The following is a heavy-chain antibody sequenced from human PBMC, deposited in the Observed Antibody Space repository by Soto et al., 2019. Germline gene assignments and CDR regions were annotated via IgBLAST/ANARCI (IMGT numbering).Heavy chain of an antibody. Sequence: GGSLRLSCAASGFIVSRNDMYWVRQAPGKGLEWVSLIYSGGNTYYAESVKGRFTVSRDTSKNTLFLQMNSLRTEDTAVYHCARVKYSYGPFDYWGQGTLVTVSS. CDR2: IYSGGNT. V-gene: IGHV3-53*01. CDR3: ARVKYSYGPFDY. J-gene: IGHJ4*02. D-gene: IGHD5-18*01. CDR1: GFIVSRND.